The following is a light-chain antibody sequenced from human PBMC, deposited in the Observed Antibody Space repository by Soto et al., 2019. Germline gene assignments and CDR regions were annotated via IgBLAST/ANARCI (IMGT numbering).Light chain of an antibody. Sequence: EILLTQSPATLSVSPGERATLSCRASQSVSSNLAWYQQKPGQAPRLLIYGASTRATGIPARFSGSGSGTEFTPTITSMQSEDFALYYCLRNINWYTFGQGTKLDIK. V-gene: IGKV3-15*01. J-gene: IGKJ2*01. CDR1: QSVSSN. CDR3: LRNINWYT. CDR2: GAS.